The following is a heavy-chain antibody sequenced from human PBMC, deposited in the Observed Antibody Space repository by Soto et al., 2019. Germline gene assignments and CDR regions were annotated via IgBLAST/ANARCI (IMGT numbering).Heavy chain of an antibody. V-gene: IGHV2-5*02. CDR1: GFSLSTSGVG. CDR2: IYWDDDK. J-gene: IGHJ5*02. D-gene: IGHD6-13*01. CDR3: AHLASSALYNWFDP. Sequence: QITLKESGPTLVKPTQTLTLTCTFSGFSLSTSGVGVGWIRQPPRKALDWLALIYWDDDKRYSPSLKSRLTLTKDTSKNQVVLTMTNMDPVDTATYYCAHLASSALYNWFDPWSQGILVTVSS.